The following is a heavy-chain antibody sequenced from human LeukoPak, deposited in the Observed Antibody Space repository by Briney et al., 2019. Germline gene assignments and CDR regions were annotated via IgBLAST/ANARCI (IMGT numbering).Heavy chain of an antibody. CDR1: GFTFSSYE. CDR2: ISSSGSTI. J-gene: IGHJ4*02. Sequence: GGSLRLSCAASGFTFSSYEMNWVRQAPGKGLEWVSYISSSGSTIYYADSVKGRFTISRDNAKNSLYLRMNSLRAEDTAVYYCAREGYSSSWYTDYWGQGTLVTVSS. CDR3: AREGYSSSWYTDY. V-gene: IGHV3-48*03. D-gene: IGHD6-13*01.